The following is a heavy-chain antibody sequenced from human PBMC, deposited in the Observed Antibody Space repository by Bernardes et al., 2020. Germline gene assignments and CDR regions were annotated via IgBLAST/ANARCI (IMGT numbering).Heavy chain of an antibody. J-gene: IGHJ4*02. D-gene: IGHD2-2*02. CDR2: IYWDDDK. CDR1: GFSLSTSGVG. V-gene: IGHV2-5*02. Sequence: SGPTLVKPTQTLTLTCTFSGFSLSTSGVGVGWIRQPPGKALEWLALIYWDDDKRYSPSLKSRLTITKDTSKNQVVLTMTNMDPVDTATYYCAHGVAATAIPGDYFDYWGQGTLVTVSS. CDR3: AHGVAATAIPGDYFDY.